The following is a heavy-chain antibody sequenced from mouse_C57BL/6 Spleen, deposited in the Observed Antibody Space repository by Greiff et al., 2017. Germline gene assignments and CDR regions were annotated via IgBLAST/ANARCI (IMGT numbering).Heavy chain of an antibody. CDR3: ALTTEDLSFDY. CDR1: GYTFTSYW. J-gene: IGHJ2*01. V-gene: IGHV1-72*01. CDR2: IDPNSGGT. D-gene: IGHD2-12*01. Sequence: QVQLKQPGAELVKPGASVKLSCKASGYTFTSYWMHWVKQRPGRGLEWIGRIDPNSGGTKYNEKFKSKATLTVDKPSSTAYMQLSSLTSEDSAVYYCALTTEDLSFDYWGQGTTLTVSS.